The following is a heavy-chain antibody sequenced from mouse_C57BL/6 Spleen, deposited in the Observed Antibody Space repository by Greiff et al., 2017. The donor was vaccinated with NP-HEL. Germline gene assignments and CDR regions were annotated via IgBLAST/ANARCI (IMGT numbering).Heavy chain of an antibody. CDR1: GYTFTSYW. Sequence: QVQLKQPGAELVKPGASVKLSCKASGYTFTSYWMHWVKQRPGQGLEWIGMIHPNSGSTNYNEKFKSKATLTVDKSSSTAYMQLSSLTSEDSAVYYCGVALYYYAMDYWGQGTSVTVSS. CDR2: IHPNSGST. CDR3: GVALYYYAMDY. D-gene: IGHD1-1*01. V-gene: IGHV1-64*01. J-gene: IGHJ4*01.